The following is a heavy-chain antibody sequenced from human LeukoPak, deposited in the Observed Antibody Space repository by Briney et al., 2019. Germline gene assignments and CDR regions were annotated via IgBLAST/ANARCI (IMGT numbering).Heavy chain of an antibody. CDR2: FYGSGSA. V-gene: IGHV4-30-2*01. D-gene: IGHD1-1*01. Sequence: SETLSLTCTVSGDSISSGAYYWSWIRQPPGKGLEWIGYFYGSGSASYNPSLKSRVTISVDRSNNQFSLKMSSVTAADTAVYYCVRDVCQRRHFDYWGQGTLVTVSS. J-gene: IGHJ4*02. CDR3: VRDVCQRRHFDY. CDR1: GDSISSGAYY.